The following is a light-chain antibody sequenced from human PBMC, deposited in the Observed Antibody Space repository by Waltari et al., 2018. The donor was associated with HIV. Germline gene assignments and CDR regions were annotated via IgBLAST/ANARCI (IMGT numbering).Light chain of an antibody. Sequence: QSALPQPASVSVSPGQSIPISCSGTSSDVGSFNYVPWYQHHPGQAPKLMIYDVDNRLPGVSSRFSGSKSGNTASLTISGLRAEDEADYYCGSYTSSSTYVFGTGTEVTVL. V-gene: IGLV2-14*03. CDR3: GSYTSSSTYV. J-gene: IGLJ1*01. CDR2: DVD. CDR1: SSDVGSFNY.